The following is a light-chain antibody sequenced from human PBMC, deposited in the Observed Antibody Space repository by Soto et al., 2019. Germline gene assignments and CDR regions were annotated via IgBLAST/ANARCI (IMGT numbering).Light chain of an antibody. V-gene: IGLV6-57*04. CDR2: DDN. CDR3: HSYDSDSVI. CDR1: SGSIASNY. J-gene: IGLJ2*01. Sequence: NFMLTQPHSVSESPGKTVTISCTRSSGSIASNYVQWYQQRPGSAPTSVIYDDNQRPSGVPDRFSGSIDSSSNSASLTISGLKTEDEADYYCHSYDSDSVIFGGGTKLTVL.